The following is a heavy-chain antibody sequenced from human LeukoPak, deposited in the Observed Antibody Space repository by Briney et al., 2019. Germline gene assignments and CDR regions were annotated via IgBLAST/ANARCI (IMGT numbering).Heavy chain of an antibody. D-gene: IGHD3-3*01. CDR3: ARSRSGYYGDVDY. V-gene: IGHV4-31*03. CDR2: IYYSGST. J-gene: IGHJ4*02. Sequence: PSQTLSLTCTVSGGSISSGGYYWGWIRQHPGKGLEWIGHIYYSGSTYYNPSLKSRVTISVDTSKNQFSLKLSSVTAADTAVYCCARSRSGYYGDVDYWGQGTLVTVSS. CDR1: GGSISSGGYY.